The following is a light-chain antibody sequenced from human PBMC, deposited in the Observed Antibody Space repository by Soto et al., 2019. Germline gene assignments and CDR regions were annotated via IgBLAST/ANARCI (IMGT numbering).Light chain of an antibody. J-gene: IGKJ5*01. CDR3: QGYYSLPPT. CDR1: HDIKKY. Sequence: DIQMTQSPSSLSASVGDRVTITCQASHDIKKYLNWYQEKPGKAPKLLTYDAPNLQTGAPSRVSGSGSGTHFTFTISSLQPEDIATYYCQGYYSLPPTFGQGTRLDIK. CDR2: DAP. V-gene: IGKV1-33*01.